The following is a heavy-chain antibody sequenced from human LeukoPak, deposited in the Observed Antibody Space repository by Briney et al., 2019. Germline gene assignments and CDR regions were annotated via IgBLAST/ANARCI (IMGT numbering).Heavy chain of an antibody. J-gene: IGHJ4*02. Sequence: ASVKVSCKASGGTFSSYAITWVRQAPGQGLEWMGGSIPIFGTANYAQKFQGRVTITADESTSTAYMELSSLRSEDTAVYYCARPSGSGSYFPFDYWGQGTLVTVSS. CDR2: SIPIFGTA. CDR3: ARPSGSGSYFPFDY. D-gene: IGHD1-26*01. V-gene: IGHV1-69*13. CDR1: GGTFSSYA.